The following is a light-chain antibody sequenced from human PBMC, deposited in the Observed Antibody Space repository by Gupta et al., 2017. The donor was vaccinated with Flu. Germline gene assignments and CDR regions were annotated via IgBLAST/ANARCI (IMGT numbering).Light chain of an antibody. V-gene: IGKV3-15*01. CDR3: QQYDNWPPWT. CDR2: AVS. CDR1: QSVSSS. J-gene: IGKJ1*01. Sequence: EIVMTQSPATLSVSPGERASLSCRASQSVSSSVAWYQQRPGQAPRLLIYAVSTRATGVPASFSGSRSGTEFTLTISSLQSEDFAIYYCQQYDNWPPWTFGQGTKVEI.